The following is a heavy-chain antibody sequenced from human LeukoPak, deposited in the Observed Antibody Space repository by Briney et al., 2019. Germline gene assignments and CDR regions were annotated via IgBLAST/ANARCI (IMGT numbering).Heavy chain of an antibody. CDR1: GGTFSSYA. CDR3: ARGRLRYFDWLSLYYFDY. J-gene: IGHJ4*02. D-gene: IGHD3-9*01. V-gene: IGHV1-69*13. CDR2: IIPIFGTA. Sequence: SVKVSCKASGGTFSSYAISWVRQAPGQGLEWMGGIIPIFGTANYAQKFQGRDTITADESTSTAYMELSSLRSEDTAVYYCARGRLRYFDWLSLYYFDYWGQGTLVTVSS.